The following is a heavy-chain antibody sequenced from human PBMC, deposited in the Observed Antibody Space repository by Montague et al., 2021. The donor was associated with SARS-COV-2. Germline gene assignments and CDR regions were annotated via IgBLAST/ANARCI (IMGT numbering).Heavy chain of an antibody. CDR2: INQSGSA. CDR3: ARGLMTINMMGLIMTGAATWLDS. V-gene: IGHV4-34*01. J-gene: IGHJ5*01. Sequence: SETLSLTCAVYGGSFSGYDWTWIRQSPGTGLEWIGEINQSGSAKYKSSLKSRVTISVDTSKNQVSLKLSPVTAADTAVYYCARGLMTINMMGLIMTGAATWLDSWGQGTLVTASP. CDR1: GGSFSGYD. D-gene: IGHD3-22*01.